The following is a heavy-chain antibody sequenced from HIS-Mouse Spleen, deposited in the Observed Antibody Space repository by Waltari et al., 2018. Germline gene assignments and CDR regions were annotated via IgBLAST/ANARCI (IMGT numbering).Heavy chain of an antibody. CDR2: IYYSGRT. CDR3: AREIPYSSSWYDWYFDL. J-gene: IGHJ2*01. D-gene: IGHD6-13*01. V-gene: IGHV4-39*07. CDR1: GGPISSSRYY. Sequence: QLQLQESGPGLVKPSETLSLTCTVSGGPISSSRYYWGGIRQPPGKGLEWIGSIYYSGRTYYNPSLKSRVTISVDTSKNQFSLKLSSVTAADTAVYYCAREIPYSSSWYDWYFDLWGRGTLVTVSS.